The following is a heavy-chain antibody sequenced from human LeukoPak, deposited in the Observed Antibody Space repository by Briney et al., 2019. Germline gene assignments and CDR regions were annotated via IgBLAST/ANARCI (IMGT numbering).Heavy chain of an antibody. CDR1: GISFSSYG. CDR3: ARGGSTRIYYFDY. V-gene: IGHV3-NL1*01. Sequence: GRSLRLSCAASGISFSSYGMHWVRQAPGKGLEWVSVIFSGGGTYYADSVKGRFTISRDNFKNTLYLQMNSLRAEDTAVYYCARGGSTRIYYFDYWGQGTLVTVSS. CDR2: IFSGGGT. J-gene: IGHJ4*02.